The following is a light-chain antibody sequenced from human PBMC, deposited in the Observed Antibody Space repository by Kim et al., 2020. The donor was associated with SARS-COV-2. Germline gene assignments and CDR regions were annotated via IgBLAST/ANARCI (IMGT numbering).Light chain of an antibody. Sequence: DIVMTQSPATLSVSPGERATLSCRASQHVGSNLAWYQQKPGQPPRLLIFSTSTRPTGIPARFSGSGSGTEFTLTISSLQSEDFAIYYCQQYNDWPPFTFGQGTKLEI. J-gene: IGKJ2*01. V-gene: IGKV3-15*01. CDR1: QHVGSN. CDR3: QQYNDWPPFT. CDR2: STS.